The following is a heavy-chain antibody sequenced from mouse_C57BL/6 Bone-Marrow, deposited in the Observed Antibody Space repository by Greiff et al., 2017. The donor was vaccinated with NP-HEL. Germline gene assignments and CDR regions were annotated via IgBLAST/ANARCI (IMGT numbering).Heavy chain of an antibody. V-gene: IGHV1-81*01. CDR3: ARHLLFRDYFDY. Sequence: QVQLQQSGAELARPGASVKLSCKASGYTFTSYGISWVKQRTGQGLEWIGEIYPRSGNTYYNEKFKGKATLTADKSSSTAYMELRSLTSEDSAVYFCARHLLFRDYFDYWGQGTTLTVSS. D-gene: IGHD2-1*01. J-gene: IGHJ2*01. CDR1: GYTFTSYG. CDR2: IYPRSGNT.